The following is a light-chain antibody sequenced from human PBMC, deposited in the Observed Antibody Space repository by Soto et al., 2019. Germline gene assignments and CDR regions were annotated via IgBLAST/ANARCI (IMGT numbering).Light chain of an antibody. CDR2: GAS. Sequence: ENVLTQSPGTLSLSPGDRATLSCRASQRVTSGYLAWYQQKPGQAPRLLIFGASSRATGIPDRFSGSGSGTDFTLTISRLEHEDVVVYYCQQYGSSPLTFGQGTKVEIK. J-gene: IGKJ1*01. V-gene: IGKV3-20*01. CDR1: QRVTSGY. CDR3: QQYGSSPLT.